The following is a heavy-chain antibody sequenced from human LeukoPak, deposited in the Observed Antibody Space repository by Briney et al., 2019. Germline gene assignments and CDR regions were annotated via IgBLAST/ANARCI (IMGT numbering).Heavy chain of an antibody. CDR1: GGTFSSYA. D-gene: IGHD3-22*01. V-gene: IGHV1-69*13. CDR2: IIPIFATA. Sequence: SVKVSCKASGGTFSSYAISWVRQAPGQGLEWMGGIIPIFATANYAQKFQGRVTITADESTSTAYMELSSLRSEDTAVYYCARGPITTRSHFDYWGQRTLVTVSS. CDR3: ARGPITTRSHFDY. J-gene: IGHJ4*02.